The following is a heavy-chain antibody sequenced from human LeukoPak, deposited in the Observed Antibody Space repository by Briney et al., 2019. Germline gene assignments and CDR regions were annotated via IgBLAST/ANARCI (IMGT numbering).Heavy chain of an antibody. CDR3: AFYYDSSFDY. D-gene: IGHD3-22*01. CDR1: GDTFSSYA. Sequence: ASVKVSCKASGDTFSSYATSWVRHTPGPGLDWMGRNIPIFGIANYAQKFQGRVTITADKSTSTAYMELSSLRSEDTAVYHCAFYYDSSFDYWGQGTLVTVSS. CDR2: NIPIFGIA. V-gene: IGHV1-69*04. J-gene: IGHJ4*02.